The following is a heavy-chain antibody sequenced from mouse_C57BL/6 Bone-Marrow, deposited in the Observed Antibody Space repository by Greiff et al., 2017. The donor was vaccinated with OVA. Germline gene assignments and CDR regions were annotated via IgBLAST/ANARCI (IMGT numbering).Heavy chain of an antibody. CDR1: GYTFTSYW. Sequence: QVQLKQPGAELVKPGASVKLSCKASGYTFTSYWMHWVKQRPGQGLEWIGMIHPNSGSTNYNEKFKSKATLTVDKSSSTAYMQLSSLTSEDSAVYYCAREGLHYYGSSSYFDYWGQGTTLTVSS. D-gene: IGHD1-1*01. V-gene: IGHV1-64*01. CDR2: IHPNSGST. CDR3: AREGLHYYGSSSYFDY. J-gene: IGHJ2*01.